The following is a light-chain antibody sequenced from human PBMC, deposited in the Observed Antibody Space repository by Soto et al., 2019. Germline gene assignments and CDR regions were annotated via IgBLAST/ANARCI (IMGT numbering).Light chain of an antibody. CDR2: VDS. Sequence: SYELTQPPSVSVAPGQTATFTCGADNIGSKSVHWYQKKPGQAPLLVVFVDSDRPPGIPARFSAFNSGNTAILTISMVEDGDEADYYCHVWDISGDQVVFGGGTQLTVL. J-gene: IGLJ2*01. V-gene: IGLV3-21*02. CDR1: NIGSKS. CDR3: HVWDISGDQVV.